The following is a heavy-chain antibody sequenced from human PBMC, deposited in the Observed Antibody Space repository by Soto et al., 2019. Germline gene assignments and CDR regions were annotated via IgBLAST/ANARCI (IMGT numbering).Heavy chain of an antibody. Sequence: EVQLVESGGGLVQVGRSLRLSCIASGFNSGDYSMSWFRQAPGKGLEWVSAISGSGGSTYYADSVKGRLTISRDNSKNTLYLQMNSLRAEDTAVYYCAKDRRNYDKEYWGQGTLVTVSS. CDR2: ISGSGGST. D-gene: IGHD3-22*01. V-gene: IGHV3-23*04. J-gene: IGHJ4*02. CDR3: AKDRRNYDKEY. CDR1: GFNSGDYS.